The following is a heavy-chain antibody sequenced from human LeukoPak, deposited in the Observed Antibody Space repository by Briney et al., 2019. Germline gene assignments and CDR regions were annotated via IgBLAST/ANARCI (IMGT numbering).Heavy chain of an antibody. V-gene: IGHV4-61*03. D-gene: IGHD1-1*01. Sequence: SETLSLTCSVSGASVSDGSYYWSWIRQPPGKGLEWIGYLYYSGNTNYSPSLSGRVSTSIDTSKNHFSLNLTSVTAADTAVYYCARGLSTGREDYFDYWGQGTLDSVSS. CDR2: LYYSGNT. J-gene: IGHJ4*02. CDR1: GASVSDGSYY. CDR3: ARGLSTGREDYFDY.